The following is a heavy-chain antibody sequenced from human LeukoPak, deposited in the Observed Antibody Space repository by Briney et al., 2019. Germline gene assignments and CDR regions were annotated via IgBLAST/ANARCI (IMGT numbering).Heavy chain of an antibody. J-gene: IGHJ4*02. Sequence: GASVKVSCKASGYTFTGYYMHWVRQAPGQGLEWMGWINPNSGGTNYAQKFQGRVTMTRDTSISTAYMELSRLRSDDTAVYHCARVDIAARVPDYWGQGTLVTVSS. V-gene: IGHV1-2*02. CDR2: INPNSGGT. D-gene: IGHD6-6*01. CDR1: GYTFTGYY. CDR3: ARVDIAARVPDY.